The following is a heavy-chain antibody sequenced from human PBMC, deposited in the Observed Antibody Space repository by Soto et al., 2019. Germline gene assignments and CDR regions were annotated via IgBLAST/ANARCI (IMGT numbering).Heavy chain of an antibody. CDR1: GYTFTSYG. J-gene: IGHJ6*02. CDR3: ARLYCISTSCYLGMDV. CDR2: ISAYNGNT. V-gene: IGHV1-18*01. D-gene: IGHD2-2*01. Sequence: ASVKVSCKASGYTFTSYGMSWVRQAPGQGLEWMGWISAYNGNTNYAQKLQGRVTMTTDTSTSTAYMELRSLRSDDTAVYYCARLYCISTSCYLGMDVWGQGTTVTVSS.